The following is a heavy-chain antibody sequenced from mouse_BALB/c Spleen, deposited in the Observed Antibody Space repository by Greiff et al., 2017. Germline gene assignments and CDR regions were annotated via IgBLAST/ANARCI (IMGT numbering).Heavy chain of an antibody. CDR3: ARGGRREDAMDY. J-gene: IGHJ4*01. Sequence: VKLMESGPGLVAPSQSLSITCTVSGFSLTSYGVHWVRQPPGKGLEWLGVIWAGGSTNYNSALMSRLSISKDNSKSQVFLKMNSLQTDDTAMYYCARGGRREDAMDYWGQGTSVTVSS. CDR2: IWAGGST. CDR1: GFSLTSYG. V-gene: IGHV2-9*02.